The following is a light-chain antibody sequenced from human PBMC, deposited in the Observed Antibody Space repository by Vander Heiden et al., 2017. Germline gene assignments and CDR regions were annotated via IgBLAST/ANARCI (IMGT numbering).Light chain of an antibody. Sequence: QSALTQPDSVTGSPGQSNTISCTGTNSDVGGYNYVSWYQQHPGKAPKLILYDVGDRPSGVSNRFSGSKSGNTASLTISGLQAEDEADYYCCSYTSSATRVFGTGTKVTVL. V-gene: IGLV2-14*03. CDR2: DVG. J-gene: IGLJ1*01. CDR1: NSDVGGYNY. CDR3: CSYTSSATRV.